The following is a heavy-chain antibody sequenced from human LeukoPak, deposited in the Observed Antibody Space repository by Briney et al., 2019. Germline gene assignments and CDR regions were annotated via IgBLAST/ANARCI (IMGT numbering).Heavy chain of an antibody. CDR1: GFTFSTYW. CDR2: INSDGSHT. J-gene: IGHJ4*02. D-gene: IGHD3-16*01. Sequence: GGSLRLSCAASGFTFSTYWMHWVRQAPGKGLVWVSRINSDGSHTSYADSVKGRFTISRDNAKKTLYLQMNNLRAEDTAVYYCATGVGGSEYWGQGTLVTVSS. CDR3: ATGVGGSEY. V-gene: IGHV3-74*01.